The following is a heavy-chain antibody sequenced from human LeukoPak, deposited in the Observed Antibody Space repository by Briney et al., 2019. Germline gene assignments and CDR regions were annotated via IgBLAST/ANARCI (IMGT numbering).Heavy chain of an antibody. D-gene: IGHD1-1*01. CDR2: ISPISGTT. CDR3: ATPPTGTTTTGEYYFDY. V-gene: IGHV1-69*05. CDR1: GGTFSSYT. J-gene: IGHJ4*02. Sequence: SVKVSCKASGGTFSSYTITRVRQAPGQGLEWMGGISPISGTTNYAQKFQGRVTITTDESTSTAYMELSSLRSEDTAVYYCATPPTGTTTTGEYYFDYWGQGALVTVSS.